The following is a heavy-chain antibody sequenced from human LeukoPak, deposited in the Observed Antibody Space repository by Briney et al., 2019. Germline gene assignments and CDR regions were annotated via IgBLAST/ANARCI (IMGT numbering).Heavy chain of an antibody. Sequence: PSETLSLTCTVSGDSISNYYWSWLRQPPGKGLEWIGYIFYSGTTSYNPSLKSRVTISVNTSKNQFSLKLYSVTAADTAVYYCARAPQYEAWITNFDHWGQGTLVTVSS. CDR3: ARAPQYEAWITNFDH. CDR2: IFYSGTT. J-gene: IGHJ4*02. D-gene: IGHD2-2*03. CDR1: GDSISNYY. V-gene: IGHV4-59*01.